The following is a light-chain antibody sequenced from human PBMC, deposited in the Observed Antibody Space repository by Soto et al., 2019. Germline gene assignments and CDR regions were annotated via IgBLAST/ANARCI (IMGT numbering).Light chain of an antibody. V-gene: IGKV3D-15*01. Sequence: EIVMTQSPATLSVSPGERAALSCRASQSVSSNYLAWHQQKPGQAPRLLIYGASSRATGIPDRFSGSGSGTEFTLTISSLQSEDFAVYYCQQYKNGPRTFGQGTKVE. J-gene: IGKJ1*01. CDR1: QSVSSN. CDR2: GAS. CDR3: QQYKNGPRT.